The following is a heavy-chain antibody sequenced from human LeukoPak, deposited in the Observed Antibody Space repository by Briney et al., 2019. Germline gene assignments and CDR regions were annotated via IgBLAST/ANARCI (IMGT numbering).Heavy chain of an antibody. V-gene: IGHV3-64*01. CDR1: GFTFSSYA. CDR2: ISSNGGST. CDR3: ARSSLDSSGYSLTLFTDYYYYGMDV. J-gene: IGHJ6*02. Sequence: GGSLRLSCAASGFTFSSYAMHWVRQAPGKGLEYVSAISSNGGSTYYANSVKGRFTISRDNSKNTLYLQMGSLRAEDMAVYYCARSSLDSSGYSLTLFTDYYYYGMDVWGQGTTVTVSS. D-gene: IGHD3-22*01.